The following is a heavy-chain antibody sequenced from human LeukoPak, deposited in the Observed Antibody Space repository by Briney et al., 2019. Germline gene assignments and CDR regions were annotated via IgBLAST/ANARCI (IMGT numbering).Heavy chain of an antibody. CDR3: ARREGHYDIWSGYHRDAFDI. CDR2: IFPGDSDT. CDR1: GYSFFRYW. J-gene: IGHJ3*02. D-gene: IGHD3-3*01. Sequence: GESLKISGKRSGYSFFRYWIVWERQMPGKGLEWMGIIFPGDSDTRYGPSFQDQVTISVDKSINTAYLQWSSLKASDTAMYYCARREGHYDIWSGYHRDAFDIGGQGTMITVSS. V-gene: IGHV5-51*01.